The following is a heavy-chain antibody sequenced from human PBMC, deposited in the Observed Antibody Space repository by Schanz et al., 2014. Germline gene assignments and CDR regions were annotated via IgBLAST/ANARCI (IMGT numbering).Heavy chain of an antibody. CDR2: ISYSGST. D-gene: IGHD2-2*01. Sequence: QVQLQESGPGLVKPSQTLSLTCTVSGASISSGGYYWDWIRLLPGKGLEWIGYISYSGSTSFNPSLKSRLTMSVDTSKNEFSLRVASVTAADTAVYYCARDVGGCSSSTSCYAFDIWGQGTRVTYSS. CDR1: GASISSGGYY. J-gene: IGHJ3*02. V-gene: IGHV4-31*03. CDR3: ARDVGGCSSSTSCYAFDI.